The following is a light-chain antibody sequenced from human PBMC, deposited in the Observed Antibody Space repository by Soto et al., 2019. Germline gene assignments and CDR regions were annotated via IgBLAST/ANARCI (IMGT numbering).Light chain of an antibody. J-gene: IGLJ2*01. CDR3: QTWGTGSHGV. V-gene: IGLV4-69*01. Sequence: QAVLPQSPSASASLRAWVKLTCTLSSGHSSYAIAWHQQQPEKGPRYLMKLNSDGSHSKGDGIPDRFSGSSSGAERYLTISSLQSEDEADYYCQTWGTGSHGVFGGGTKLTVL. CDR1: SGHSSYA. CDR2: LNSDGSH.